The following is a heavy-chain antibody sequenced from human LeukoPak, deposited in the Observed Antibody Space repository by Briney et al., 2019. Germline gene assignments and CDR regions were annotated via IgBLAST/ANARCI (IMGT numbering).Heavy chain of an antibody. D-gene: IGHD6-6*01. CDR3: ARVVAARLGWFDP. Sequence: GASVKVSCKASGGSFSSYAISWVRQAPGQGLGWGGGIIPIFGTANYAQKFQGRVTITTDESTSTAYMELSSLRSEDTAVYYCARVVAARLGWFDPWGQGTLVTVSS. CDR2: IIPIFGTA. V-gene: IGHV1-69*05. J-gene: IGHJ5*02. CDR1: GGSFSSYA.